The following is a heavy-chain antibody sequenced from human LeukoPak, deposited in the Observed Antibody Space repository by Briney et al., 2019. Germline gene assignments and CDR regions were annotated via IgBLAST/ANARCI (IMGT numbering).Heavy chain of an antibody. D-gene: IGHD3-10*01. CDR1: GVSISSYY. J-gene: IGHJ4*02. V-gene: IGHV4-59*01. CDR3: ARTEYYFDH. Sequence: SETLSLTCTVSGVSISSYYWSWIRQPPGKGLEWIGYVYYSGSTNFNPSLKGRVTMSVDTSKNQFSLKLSSVTAADTAVYYCARTEYYFDHWGQGTLVTVSS. CDR2: VYYSGST.